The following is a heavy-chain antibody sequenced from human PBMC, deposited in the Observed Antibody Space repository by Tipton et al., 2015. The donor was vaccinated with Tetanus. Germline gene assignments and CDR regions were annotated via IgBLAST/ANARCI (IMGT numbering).Heavy chain of an antibody. CDR3: ARGVWFGPGPKYYFDQ. CDR2: IYSSGST. J-gene: IGHJ4*02. D-gene: IGHD3-10*01. CDR1: GGSISSNY. V-gene: IGHV4-4*07. Sequence: TLSLTCTVSGGSISSNYWSWIRQPAGKGLEWIGRIYSSGSTHYNPSLKSRVTMSLDTSKTQFSLRLSSVTAADTAVYFCARGVWFGPGPKYYFDQWGQGTLVIVSS.